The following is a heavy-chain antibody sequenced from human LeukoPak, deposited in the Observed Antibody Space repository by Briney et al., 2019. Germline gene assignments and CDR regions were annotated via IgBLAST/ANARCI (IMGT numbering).Heavy chain of an antibody. Sequence: SETLSLTCTVSGGSISSYYWSWIRQPAGKGLEWIGRIYTSGSTNYNPSLKSRVTMSVDTSKNQFSLKLSSVTAADTAVYYCATDLAGYYHYHRIDVLGPGTTVTVSS. CDR2: IYTSGST. J-gene: IGHJ6*02. CDR1: GGSISSYY. CDR3: ATDLAGYYHYHRIDV. V-gene: IGHV4-4*07.